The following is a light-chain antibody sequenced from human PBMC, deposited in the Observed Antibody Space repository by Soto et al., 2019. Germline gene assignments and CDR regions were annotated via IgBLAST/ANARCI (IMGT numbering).Light chain of an antibody. V-gene: IGKV1-5*01. J-gene: IGKJ1*01. CDR2: DAS. CDR3: QQYYSYPPT. Sequence: DIQMTKSPSTLSASVGDRVTITCRASQSISSWLAWYQQKPGKAPKLLIYDASSLESGVPSRFSGSGSGTDFTLTISCLQSEDFATYYCQQYYSYPPTFGQGTKVDIK. CDR1: QSISSW.